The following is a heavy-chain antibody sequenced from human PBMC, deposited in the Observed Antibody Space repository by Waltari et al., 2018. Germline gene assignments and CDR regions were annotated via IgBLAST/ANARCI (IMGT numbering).Heavy chain of an antibody. CDR3: ARGGQPLYDY. CDR1: GYIFTSKP. Sequence: QVQLVQSGAEVKKPGASVKVSCETSGYIFTSKPIHWLRQAPGKRLAWMGWVNADTGKTSNAPTVQGRVTITRDASATTAYMELSSLISEDTAIYYCARGGQPLYDYWGQGTLVTVSS. J-gene: IGHJ4*02. V-gene: IGHV1-3*01. CDR2: VNADTGKT. D-gene: IGHD2-2*02.